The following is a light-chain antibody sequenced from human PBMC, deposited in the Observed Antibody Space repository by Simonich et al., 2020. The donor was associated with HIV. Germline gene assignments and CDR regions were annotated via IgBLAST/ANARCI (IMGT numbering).Light chain of an antibody. V-gene: IGLV8-61*01. CDR1: SGAVSPSYY. Sequence: QTVVTPEPSFSVSPGGTVTLTCGLCSGAVSPSYYPSWYQQTPGQAPRMLIYSTNTRASGVPDRFSGSILGNKAALTITGAQADDESDYYCVLYMGSGISVFGGGTKLTVL. J-gene: IGLJ3*02. CDR2: STN. CDR3: VLYMGSGISV.